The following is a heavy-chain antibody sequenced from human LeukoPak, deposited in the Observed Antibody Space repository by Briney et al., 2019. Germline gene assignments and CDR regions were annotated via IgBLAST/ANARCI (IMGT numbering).Heavy chain of an antibody. D-gene: IGHD6-19*01. CDR3: AKGSGSGWYGWFAP. V-gene: IGHV1-46*01. Sequence: ASVKVSCKATGHTFTSDYFHWVRQAPGQGLEWVGLISSRGSVISYAESFQGRVTVTRDTSPSTIYMELSSLRSEDTAVYSCAKGSGSGWYGWFAPWGQGTLVTVSS. CDR1: GHTFTSDY. CDR2: ISSRGSVI. J-gene: IGHJ5*02.